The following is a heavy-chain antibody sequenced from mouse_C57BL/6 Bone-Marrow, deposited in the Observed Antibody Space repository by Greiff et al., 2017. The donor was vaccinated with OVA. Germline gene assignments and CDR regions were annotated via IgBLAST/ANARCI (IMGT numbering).Heavy chain of an antibody. CDR3: ARHGEDY. CDR2: ISSGGSYT. J-gene: IGHJ2*01. CDR1: GFTFSSYG. V-gene: IGHV5-6*01. Sequence: VQLKESGGDLVKPGGSLKLSCEASGFTFSSYGMSWVRQTPDKRLEWVATISSGGSYTYYPDSVKGRFTISRDNAKNTLYLQMSSLKSEDTAMYYCARHGEDYWGQGTTLTVSS.